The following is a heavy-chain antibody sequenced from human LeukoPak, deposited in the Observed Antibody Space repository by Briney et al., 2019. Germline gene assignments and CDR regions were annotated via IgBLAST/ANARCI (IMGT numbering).Heavy chain of an antibody. CDR1: GYTFTSYG. D-gene: IGHD2-15*01. J-gene: IGHJ4*02. Sequence: GASVKVSCKASGYTFTSYGISWVRRAPGQGLEWMGWISAYNGNTNYAQKLQGRVTMTTDTSTSTAYIGLRSRRADDPAVYLCARARASLSYFDNWGQGTLLTVS. V-gene: IGHV1-18*01. CDR3: ARARASLSYFDN. CDR2: ISAYNGNT.